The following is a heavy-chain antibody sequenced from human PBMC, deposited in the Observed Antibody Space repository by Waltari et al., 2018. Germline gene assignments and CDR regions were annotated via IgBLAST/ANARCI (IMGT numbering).Heavy chain of an antibody. J-gene: IGHJ3*01. Sequence: EVQLVESGGGLVQPGGSLRLSCAASGFTFSRSWLPWVRHFPGKGLMWVSRINNDGSSTVYADSVKGRFTISRDDAKNTVSLQMNNLSAEDTALYYCARAGLLGAFDVWGQGTMVTVSS. CDR3: ARAGLLGAFDV. D-gene: IGHD2-15*01. CDR2: INNDGSST. V-gene: IGHV3-74*03. CDR1: GFTFSRSW.